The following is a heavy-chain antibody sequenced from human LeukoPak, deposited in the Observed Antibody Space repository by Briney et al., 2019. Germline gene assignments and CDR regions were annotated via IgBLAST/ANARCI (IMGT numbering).Heavy chain of an antibody. D-gene: IGHD3-3*01. J-gene: IGHJ6*02. CDR1: GYTFTGYY. CDR3: ARESTIFAPYYYGMDV. CDR2: INPNSGGT. V-gene: IGHV1-2*02. Sequence: ASVTVSCKASGYTFTGYYMHWVRQAPGQGLEWMGWINPNSGGTNYAQKFQGRVTMTRDTSISTAYMELSRLRSDDTAVYYCARESTIFAPYYYGMDVWGQGTTVTVSS.